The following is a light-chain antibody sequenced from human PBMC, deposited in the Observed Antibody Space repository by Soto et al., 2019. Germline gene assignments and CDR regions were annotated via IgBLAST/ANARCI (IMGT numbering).Light chain of an antibody. V-gene: IGKV3-20*01. CDR1: QSISNNY. Sequence: EIVLTQSPGTLSLSPGERATLSCRASQSISNNYLAWYQQKPGQAPRLLIYDASSRATGIPDRFSGSGSGTDFTLTISRLEPEDFAVYFCLQSVTSPLTFGGGTKVEIK. CDR2: DAS. J-gene: IGKJ4*01. CDR3: LQSVTSPLT.